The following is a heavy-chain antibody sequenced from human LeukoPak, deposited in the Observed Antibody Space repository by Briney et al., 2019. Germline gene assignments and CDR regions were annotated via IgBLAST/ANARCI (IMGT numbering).Heavy chain of an antibody. D-gene: IGHD6-6*01. CDR1: GFTFRTYS. Sequence: GGSLRPSCVASGFTFRTYSMNWVRQAPGKGLEWVASMSSSSSFITYADSIKGRFTISRDNAKNSLYLQMNSLRAEDTAVYYCVKNRQSSSSDFDYWGQGTLVTVSS. J-gene: IGHJ4*02. CDR3: VKNRQSSSSDFDY. V-gene: IGHV3-21*06. CDR2: MSSSSSFI.